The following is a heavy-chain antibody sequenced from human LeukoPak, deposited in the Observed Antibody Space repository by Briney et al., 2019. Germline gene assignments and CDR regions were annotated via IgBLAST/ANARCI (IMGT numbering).Heavy chain of an antibody. CDR3: ARELRSGWYYFDY. V-gene: IGHV1-69*05. D-gene: IGHD6-19*01. CDR2: IIPIFGTA. Sequence: SVKVSCKASGGTFSSYAISWVRQAPGQWLEWMGRIIPIFGTANYAQKFQGRVTITTDESTSTAYMELSSLRSEDTAVYYCARELRSGWYYFDYWGQGTLVTVSS. J-gene: IGHJ4*02. CDR1: GGTFSSYA.